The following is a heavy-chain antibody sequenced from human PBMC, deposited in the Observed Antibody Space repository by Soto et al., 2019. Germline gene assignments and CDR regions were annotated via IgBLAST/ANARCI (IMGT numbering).Heavy chain of an antibody. CDR1: GFTFSSYG. CDR3: ARAPTYYDFWSGYPQWFDP. CDR2: FCGGAGAT. D-gene: IGHD3-3*01. J-gene: IGHJ5*02. Sequence: GGSLRLSCAASGFTFSSYGMSWVRQAPGKGLEWVSGFCGGAGATLYADSVKGRFTVSRDNSKNTLYLQMNSLRAEDTAVYYCARAPTYYDFWSGYPQWFDPWGQGTLVTVSS. V-gene: IGHV3-23*01.